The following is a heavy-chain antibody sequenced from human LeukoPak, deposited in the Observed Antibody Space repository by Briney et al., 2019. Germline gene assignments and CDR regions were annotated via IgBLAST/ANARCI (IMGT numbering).Heavy chain of an antibody. CDR1: GYTFTSYG. V-gene: IGHV1-18*01. J-gene: IGHJ4*02. CDR3: ARDPLEWSENYFDY. Sequence: GASVKVSCKASGYTFTSYGISWVRQALGQGLEWMGWISAYNGNTNYAQKLQGRVTMTTDTSTSTAYMELRSLRSDDTAVYYCARDPLEWSENYFDYWGQGTLVTVSS. CDR2: ISAYNGNT. D-gene: IGHD3-3*01.